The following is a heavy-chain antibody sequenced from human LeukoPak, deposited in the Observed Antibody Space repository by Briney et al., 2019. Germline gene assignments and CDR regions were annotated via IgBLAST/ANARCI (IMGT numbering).Heavy chain of an antibody. D-gene: IGHD2-2*01. V-gene: IGHV3-33*01. CDR3: ARDLCSTTSCFDY. CDR1: GFIFSSYG. J-gene: IGHJ4*02. CDR2: HFASNK. Sequence: GGSLRLSCVTSGFIFSSYGIHWVRQAPGKGLEWVAWHFASNKYYAESVRGRFTMSRDNSKSTLYLQMDSLRVENTAVYYCARDLCSTTSCFDYWGQGTLVSVSS.